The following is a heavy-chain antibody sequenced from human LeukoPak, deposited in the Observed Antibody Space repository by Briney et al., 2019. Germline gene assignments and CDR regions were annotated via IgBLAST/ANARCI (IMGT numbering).Heavy chain of an antibody. CDR2: IYHSGST. Sequence: SETLSLTCTVSGYSISSGYYWGWIRQPPGKGLEWIGSIYHSGSTYYNPSLKSRVTISVDTSKNQFSLKLSSVTAADTAAYYCARDLGIAARPDYWGQGTLVTVSS. V-gene: IGHV4-38-2*02. J-gene: IGHJ4*02. CDR3: ARDLGIAARPDY. D-gene: IGHD6-6*01. CDR1: GYSISSGYY.